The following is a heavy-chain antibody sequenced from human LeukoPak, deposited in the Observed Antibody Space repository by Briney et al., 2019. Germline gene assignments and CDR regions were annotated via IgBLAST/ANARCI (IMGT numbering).Heavy chain of an antibody. CDR1: GFTFSSYA. CDR3: ARDPGAVVPFDY. CDR2: ISYDGSNK. D-gene: IGHD6-19*01. J-gene: IGHJ4*02. V-gene: IGHV3-30-3*01. Sequence: GGSLRLSCAASGFTFSSYAMHWVRQAPGKGLEWVAVISYDGSNKYYADSVEGRFTISRDNSKNTLYLQMNSLRAEDTAVYYCARDPGAVVPFDYWGQGTLVTVSS.